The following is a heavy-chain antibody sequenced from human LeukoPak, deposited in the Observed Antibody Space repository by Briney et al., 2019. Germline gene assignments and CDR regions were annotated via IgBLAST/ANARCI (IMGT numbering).Heavy chain of an antibody. D-gene: IGHD3-16*01. CDR2: ISAYNGNT. Sequence: ASVKVSCKASGYTFTSYGISWVRQAPGQGLEWMGWISAYNGNTNYAQKLQGRVTMTTDTSTSTAYMELRSLRSDDTAVYYCAGTKVGEYVGYYYYGMDVWGQGTTVTVSS. V-gene: IGHV1-18*01. CDR1: GYTFTSYG. CDR3: AGTKVGEYVGYYYYGMDV. J-gene: IGHJ6*02.